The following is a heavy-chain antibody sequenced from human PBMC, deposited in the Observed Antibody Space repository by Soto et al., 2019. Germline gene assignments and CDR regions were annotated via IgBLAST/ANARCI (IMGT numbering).Heavy chain of an antibody. V-gene: IGHV5-51*01. D-gene: IGHD3-10*01. CDR2: IYPGDSDT. CDR3: ARSGVRGVTSFDY. J-gene: IGHJ4*02. CDR1: GCSFTSYW. Sequence: ESLQISGKGSGCSFTSYWIGWVRQMPGKGLEWMGIIYPGDSDTRYSPSFQGQVTISADKSTSTAYLQWSSLKASDTAVYYCARSGVRGVTSFDYWGQGTLVTVSS.